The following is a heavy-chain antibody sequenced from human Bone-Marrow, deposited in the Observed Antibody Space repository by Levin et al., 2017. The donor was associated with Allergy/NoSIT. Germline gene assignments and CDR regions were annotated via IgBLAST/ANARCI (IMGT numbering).Heavy chain of an antibody. CDR1: GFTFSSYW. D-gene: IGHD3/OR15-3a*01. V-gene: IGHV3-74*01. CDR2: INSDGSST. CDR3: ARDHGLYYFDY. J-gene: IGHJ4*02. Sequence: ETLSLTCAASGFTFSSYWMHWVRQAPGKGLVWVSRINSDGSSTSYADSVKGRFTISRDNAKNTLYLQMNSLRAEDTAVYYCARDHGLYYFDYWGQGTLVTVSS.